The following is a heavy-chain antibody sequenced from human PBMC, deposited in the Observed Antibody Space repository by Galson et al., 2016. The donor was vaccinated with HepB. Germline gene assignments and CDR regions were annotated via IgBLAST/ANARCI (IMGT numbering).Heavy chain of an antibody. CDR3: AGSRARTPSSYFYSGMDA. V-gene: IGHV3-11*04. J-gene: IGHJ6*02. Sequence: SLRLSCAASGFTFSDYYISWVRQAPGKGLQWISYSTTSGSSIFCTDSVKGRFTISRDNAKNPLFLQMNSLRAEDTAVYYCAGSRARTPSSYFYSGMDAWGQGTTVIVSS. CDR2: STTSGSSI. D-gene: IGHD1-14*01. CDR1: GFTFSDYY.